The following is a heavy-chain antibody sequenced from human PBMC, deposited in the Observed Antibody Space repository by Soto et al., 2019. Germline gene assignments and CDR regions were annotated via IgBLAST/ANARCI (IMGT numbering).Heavy chain of an antibody. V-gene: IGHV3-30-3*01. D-gene: IGHD4-17*01. CDR2: ISYDGSNK. CDR1: GFTFSSYA. J-gene: IGHJ2*01. CDR3: ARSGTTVVLYWYFDL. Sequence: QVQLVESGGGVVQPGRSLRLSCAASGFTFSSYAMHWVRQAPGKGLEWVAVISYDGSNKYYADSVKGRFTISRDNSKNTLDLQMNSLRAEDTAVYYCARSGTTVVLYWYFDLWGRGTLVTVSS.